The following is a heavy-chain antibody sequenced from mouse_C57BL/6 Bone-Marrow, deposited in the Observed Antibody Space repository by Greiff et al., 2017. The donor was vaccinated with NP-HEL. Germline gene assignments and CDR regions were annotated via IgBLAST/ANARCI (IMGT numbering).Heavy chain of an antibody. CDR1: GFSLTSYG. CDR2: IWRGGST. CDR3: AKKSLYDYYAMDY. J-gene: IGHJ4*01. Sequence: VQRVESGPGLVQPSQSLSITCTVSGFSLTSYGVHWVRQSPGKGLEWLGVIWRGGSTDYNAAFMSRLSITKDNSKSQVFFKMNSLQADDTAIYYCAKKSLYDYYAMDYWGQGTSVTVSS. D-gene: IGHD1-1*01. V-gene: IGHV2-5*01.